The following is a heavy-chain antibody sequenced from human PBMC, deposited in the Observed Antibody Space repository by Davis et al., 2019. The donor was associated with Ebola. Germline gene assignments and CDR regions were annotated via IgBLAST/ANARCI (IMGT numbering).Heavy chain of an antibody. Sequence: GGSLRLSCAASGFTFSSYGMHWVRQAPGKGLEWVAVIWYDGSNKYYADSVKGRFTISRDNSKNTLYLQMNSLRAEDTAVYYCARAMGYSSSWYYWGQGTLVTVSS. D-gene: IGHD6-13*01. V-gene: IGHV3-33*01. CDR1: GFTFSSYG. J-gene: IGHJ4*02. CDR3: ARAMGYSSSWYY. CDR2: IWYDGSNK.